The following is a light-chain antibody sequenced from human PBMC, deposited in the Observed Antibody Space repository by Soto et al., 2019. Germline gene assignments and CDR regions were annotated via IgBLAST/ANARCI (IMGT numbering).Light chain of an antibody. V-gene: IGKV1-39*01. J-gene: IGKJ2*02. CDR2: AAS. Sequence: DIQMTQSPSSLSASVGDRVTITSRASQSISSYLNWYQQKPGKAPKLLIYAASSLQSGVPSRFSGSGSGTDFTLTISSLQPEDFATYYCQQSYSTPCTFGQGTKLEIK. CDR3: QQSYSTPCT. CDR1: QSISSY.